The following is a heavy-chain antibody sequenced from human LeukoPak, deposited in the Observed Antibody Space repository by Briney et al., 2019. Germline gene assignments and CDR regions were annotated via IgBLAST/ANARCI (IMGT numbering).Heavy chain of an antibody. CDR1: GDSITSYY. CDR2: IYYSGST. D-gene: IGHD4-17*01. V-gene: IGHV4-59*08. Sequence: SETLSLTCAVSGDSITSYYFSWIRQPPGKGLEWIGYIYYSGSTNYNPSLKSRVTISIDTSKNQFSLKLSSVTAADTAVYYCASNDYGDYGWFDPWGQGTLVTVSS. CDR3: ASNDYGDYGWFDP. J-gene: IGHJ5*02.